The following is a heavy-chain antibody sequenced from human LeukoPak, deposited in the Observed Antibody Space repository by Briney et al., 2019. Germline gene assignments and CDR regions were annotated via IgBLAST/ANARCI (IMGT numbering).Heavy chain of an antibody. CDR3: ASARGYSSEYK. J-gene: IGHJ4*02. Sequence: PGGSLRLSCAASGFSSSKAWMSWVRQAPEKGQEWVSSMSGSGSSTYYADSVKGRFTISRDNSKNTLYLRMNSLRAEDTALYYCASARGYSSEYKWGQGTLVTVSS. D-gene: IGHD6-19*01. CDR2: MSGSGSST. CDR1: GFSSSKAW. V-gene: IGHV3-23*01.